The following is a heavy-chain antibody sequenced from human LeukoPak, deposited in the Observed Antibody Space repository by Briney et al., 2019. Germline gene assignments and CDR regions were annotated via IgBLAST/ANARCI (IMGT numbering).Heavy chain of an antibody. CDR3: ARGLYDSSGPLDY. CDR2: ISSSGSTK. Sequence: GGSLRLSCAASGFTFSSYEINWVRQAPGKGLEWVSYISSSGSTKHYADSVKGRLTISRDNAKNSLYLQVNSLRAEDTAVYYCARGLYDSSGPLDYWGQGTLVTVSS. J-gene: IGHJ4*02. D-gene: IGHD3-22*01. V-gene: IGHV3-48*03. CDR1: GFTFSSYE.